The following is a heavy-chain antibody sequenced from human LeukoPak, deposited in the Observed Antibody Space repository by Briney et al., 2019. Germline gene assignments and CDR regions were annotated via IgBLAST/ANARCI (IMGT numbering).Heavy chain of an antibody. J-gene: IGHJ4*02. D-gene: IGHD3-9*01. CDR2: MNPNSGNT. Sequence: ASVKVSCKASGYTFTSYDINWVRQATGQGLEWMGWMNPNSGNTGYALRFQGRVTMTRNTSISTAYMELSSLRSEDTAVYYCARASPLLRYFDWWRTRLPGGGENDYWGQGTLVTVSS. CDR1: GYTFTSYD. V-gene: IGHV1-8*01. CDR3: ARASPLLRYFDWWRTRLPGGGENDY.